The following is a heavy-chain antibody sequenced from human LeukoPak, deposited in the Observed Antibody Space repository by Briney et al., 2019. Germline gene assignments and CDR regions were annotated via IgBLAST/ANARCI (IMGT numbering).Heavy chain of an antibody. V-gene: IGHV4-4*07. CDR1: GGSISSYY. CDR3: ASLTDY. J-gene: IGHJ4*02. Sequence: SETLSLTCTVSGGSISSYYWSWIRQPAGKGLEWIGRIYTSGSTNYNPSLKSRVTMSVDTSKNQFSMKLRSATAADTAVYYCASLTDYWGQGTLVTVSS. CDR2: IYTSGST.